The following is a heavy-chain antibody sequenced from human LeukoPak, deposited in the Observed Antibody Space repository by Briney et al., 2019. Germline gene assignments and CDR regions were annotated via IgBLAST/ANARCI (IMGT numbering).Heavy chain of an antibody. Sequence: SETLSLTCAVYGGSFSGYYWSWIRQPPGKGLEWIGEINHSGSTNYNPSLKSRVTISVDTSKNQFSLKLSSVTAADTAVHYCARGLRVAPGLDYWGQGTLVTVSS. CDR1: GGSFSGYY. D-gene: IGHD3-3*01. J-gene: IGHJ4*02. CDR2: INHSGST. CDR3: ARGLRVAPGLDY. V-gene: IGHV4-34*01.